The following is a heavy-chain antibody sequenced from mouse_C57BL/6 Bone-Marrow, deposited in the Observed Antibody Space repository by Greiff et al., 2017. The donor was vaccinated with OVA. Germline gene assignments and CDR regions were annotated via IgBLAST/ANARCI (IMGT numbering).Heavy chain of an antibody. D-gene: IGHD1-1*01. J-gene: IGHJ1*03. CDR3: ASYGSSPHWYFDV. Sequence: QVHVKQSGAELARPGASVKLSCKASGYTFTSYGISWVKQRTGQGLEWIGEIYPRSGNTYYNEKFKGKATLTADKSSSTAYMELRSLTSEDSAVYFCASYGSSPHWYFDVWGTGTTVTVSS. V-gene: IGHV1-81*01. CDR2: IYPRSGNT. CDR1: GYTFTSYG.